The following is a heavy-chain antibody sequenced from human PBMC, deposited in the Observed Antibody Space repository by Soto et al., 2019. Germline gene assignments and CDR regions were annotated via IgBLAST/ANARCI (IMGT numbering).Heavy chain of an antibody. J-gene: IGHJ6*02. V-gene: IGHV1-69*01. CDR1: GGTFSSYA. CDR2: IIPLFGTA. CDR3: ARCVVTGWGGGVDYYYYGMDV. Sequence: QVQLVQSGAEVKKPGSSVKVSCKASGGTFSSYAISWVRQAPGPGLEWMGGIIPLFGTANYAQKFQGRVTITADESTSTAYMELSSRRSEDTAVYYCARCVVTGWGGGVDYYYYGMDVWGQGTTVTVSS. D-gene: IGHD2-15*01.